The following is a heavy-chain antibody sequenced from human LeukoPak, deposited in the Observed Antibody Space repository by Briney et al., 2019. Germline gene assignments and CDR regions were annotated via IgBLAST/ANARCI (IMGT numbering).Heavy chain of an antibody. J-gene: IGHJ6*03. CDR1: GFTFHNYA. CDR3: AKDRCSNGIGCYFYYMDV. V-gene: IGHV3-30*04. CDR2: VSYDGSYK. Sequence: GRSLRLSCATSGFTFHNYALHWVRQAPGKGLEWVAVVSYDGSYKDYADSVKGRFTISRDNSRNTLYLQMNSLRPQDTAVYYCAKDRCSNGIGCYFYYMDVWGKGTTVTISS. D-gene: IGHD2-8*01.